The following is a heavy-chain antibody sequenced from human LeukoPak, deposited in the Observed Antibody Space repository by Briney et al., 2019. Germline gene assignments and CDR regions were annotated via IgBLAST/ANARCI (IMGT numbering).Heavy chain of an antibody. V-gene: IGHV3-73*01. CDR3: TRDCSGGSCYGYYYGMDV. CDR2: IRSKANSYAT. Sequence: GGSLRLSCAASGFTFSGSAMHWVRQASGKGLEWVGRIRSKANSYATAYAASVKGRFTISRDDSKNTAYLQMNSLKTEDTAVYYCTRDCSGGSCYGYYYGMDVWAKGPRSPSP. CDR1: GFTFSGSA. D-gene: IGHD2-15*01. J-gene: IGHJ6*02.